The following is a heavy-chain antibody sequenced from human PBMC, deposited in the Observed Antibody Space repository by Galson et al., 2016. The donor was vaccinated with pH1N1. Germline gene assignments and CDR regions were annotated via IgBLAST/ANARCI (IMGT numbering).Heavy chain of an antibody. Sequence: ETLSLTCAVYIGSFSGHYWTWIRQSPGRGLEWLGEIDVSGSPNYNPSLMSRVTISVDTSKNQFSLKVTSMTAADTAVYFCARRTNPDFWSDYSIFDQWGQGTRVTVSS. CDR2: IDVSGSP. D-gene: IGHD3-3*01. CDR1: IGSFSGHY. V-gene: IGHV4-34*01. CDR3: ARRTNPDFWSDYSIFDQ. J-gene: IGHJ4*03.